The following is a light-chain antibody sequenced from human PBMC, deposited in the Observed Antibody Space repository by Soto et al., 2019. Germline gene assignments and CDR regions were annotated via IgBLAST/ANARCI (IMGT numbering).Light chain of an antibody. CDR2: KAS. CDR1: ESISDW. Sequence: DIQMTQSPSTLSASVGDRVTITCRASESISDWLAWYQQKPGKAPKLLIYKASNLESGVPSRFGGSGSGTDFTLAISSLQPDDCAIYYCQQYSTYARTFGQGTKVEIK. V-gene: IGKV1-5*03. CDR3: QQYSTYART. J-gene: IGKJ1*01.